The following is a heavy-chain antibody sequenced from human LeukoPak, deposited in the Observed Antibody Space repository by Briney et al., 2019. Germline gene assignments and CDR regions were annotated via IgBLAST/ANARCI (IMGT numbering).Heavy chain of an antibody. Sequence: SETLSLTCTVSGGSVSDYYWSWIRQPPGKGLEWIGYIYYSGSTNYNPSLKSRVTISVDTSKNQFSLKLSSVTAADTAVYYCARVSHGYYFDYWGQGTLVTVSS. V-gene: IGHV4-59*02. CDR3: ARVSHGYYFDY. J-gene: IGHJ4*02. CDR2: IYYSGST. CDR1: GGSVSDYY.